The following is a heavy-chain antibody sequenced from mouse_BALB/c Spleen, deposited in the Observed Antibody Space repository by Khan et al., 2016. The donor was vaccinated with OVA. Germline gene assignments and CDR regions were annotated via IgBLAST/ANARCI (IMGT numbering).Heavy chain of an antibody. CDR2: ISSSGRT. J-gene: IGHJ3*01. CDR3: VRGRAY. CDR1: GYSITSDYA. Sequence: EVQLQESGPGLVKPSQSLSLTCTVTGYSITSDYAWNWIRQFPGNKLEWMGYISSSGRTSYTPSLKSRISTNRATSKNQFFLQLNSVTTEDTATYYCVRGRAYWGQGTLVTVSA. V-gene: IGHV3-2*02.